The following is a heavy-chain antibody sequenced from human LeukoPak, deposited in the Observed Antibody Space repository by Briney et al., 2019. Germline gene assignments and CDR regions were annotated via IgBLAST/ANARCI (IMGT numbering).Heavy chain of an antibody. V-gene: IGHV3-7*03. CDR2: VNRDGSET. CDR3: ARNNGMDV. CDR1: GFTLSNHW. Sequence: GGSLRLSCAASGFTLSNHWMTWVRQVPGRGPEWVANVNRDGSETYYLDSVKGRFTISKDNAKNSLYLQMNSLRAEDTALYHCARNNGMDVWGQGTSVTVSS. J-gene: IGHJ6*02.